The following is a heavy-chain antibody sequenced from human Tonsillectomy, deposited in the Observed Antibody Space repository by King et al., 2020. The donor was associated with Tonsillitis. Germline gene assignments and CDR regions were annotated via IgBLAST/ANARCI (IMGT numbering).Heavy chain of an antibody. Sequence: QLQESGPGLVKPSETLSLTCTVSGGSISSCNYYWGWIRQPPGKRLEWIGTIYYSGSTYYNPSLKSRVTISVDTSKNQFSLKLSSVTAADTAVYYCARHRRTHPYYYYYMDVWGKGTTVTVSS. J-gene: IGHJ6*03. CDR1: GGSISSCNYY. CDR2: IYYSGST. CDR3: ARHRRTHPYYYYYMDV. V-gene: IGHV4-39*01.